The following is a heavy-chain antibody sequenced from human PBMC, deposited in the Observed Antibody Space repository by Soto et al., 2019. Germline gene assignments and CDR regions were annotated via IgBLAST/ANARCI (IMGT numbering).Heavy chain of an antibody. V-gene: IGHV4-4*07. CDR2: IYTNGST. CDR3: ARDSYYDFWSGYQYYYYGMDV. D-gene: IGHD3-3*01. CDR1: GGSISSYY. Sequence: PSETPSLTCAVSGGSISSYYWSWIRQPAGKGLEWIGRIYTNGSTNYDPSPKSRVTMSVDTSKSQFSLKLSSVAAADTAVYYCARDSYYDFWSGYQYYYYGMDVWGQGTTVTVSS. J-gene: IGHJ6*02.